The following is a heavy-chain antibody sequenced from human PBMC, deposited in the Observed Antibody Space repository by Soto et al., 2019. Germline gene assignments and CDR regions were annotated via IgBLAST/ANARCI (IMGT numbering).Heavy chain of an antibody. V-gene: IGHV3-30-3*01. J-gene: IGHJ6*02. CDR2: ISYDGSNK. CDR3: ARGYCSSTSCYTGAGMDV. CDR1: GFTFSSYA. Sequence: GGSLRLSCAASGFTFSSYAMHWVRQAPGKGLEWVAVISYDGSNKYYADSVKGRFTISRDNSKNTLYLQMNSLRAEDTAVYYCARGYCSSTSCYTGAGMDVWGQGTTVTVSS. D-gene: IGHD2-2*02.